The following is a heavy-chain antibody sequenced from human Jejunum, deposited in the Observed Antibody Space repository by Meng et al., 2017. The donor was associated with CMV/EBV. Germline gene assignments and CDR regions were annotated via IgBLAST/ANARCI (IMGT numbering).Heavy chain of an antibody. V-gene: IGHV1-18*01. Sequence: QHPLVQSGAEVKKPGPSVKVSCTASGYTFFSYDITWVRQAPGQGLEWMGWISTYNGKTNFAQKLQDRVTMTTDTSTSTAYMELRSLTSDDTAVYYCVRDFWSDFYAYWGQGTLVTVSS. CDR1: GYTFFSYD. J-gene: IGHJ4*02. CDR2: ISTYNGKT. D-gene: IGHD3-3*01. CDR3: VRDFWSDFYAY.